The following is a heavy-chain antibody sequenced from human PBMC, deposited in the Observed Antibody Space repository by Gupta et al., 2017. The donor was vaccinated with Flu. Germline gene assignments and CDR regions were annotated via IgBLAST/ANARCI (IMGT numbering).Heavy chain of an antibody. V-gene: IGHV3-49*03. D-gene: IGHD3/OR15-3a*01. Sequence: EVQLEESGGDLVQPGGSLRLSCRGSGFTFGDYAMSWFRQAPGKGPEWVSLIKSRPYGGAAEYAAFVRGGFRMSRDDSRGFVYLEMNRLLPVDTAVYYCTRSWTHEGKHPNFWGQGTLVTVSS. CDR1: GFTFGDYA. J-gene: IGHJ4*02. CDR2: IKSRPYGGAA. CDR3: TRSWTHEGKHPNF.